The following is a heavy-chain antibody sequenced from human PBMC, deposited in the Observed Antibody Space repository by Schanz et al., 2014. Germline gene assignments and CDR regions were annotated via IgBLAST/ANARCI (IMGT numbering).Heavy chain of an antibody. Sequence: EVQLLESGGGLIQPGGSLRLSCAVSGFSVSTNYMSWARQAPGKGLEWISFLYINAGSTRYADSVKGRFFISRDSSKNTLFLQMNSLRADDTAIYFCARDEGRDGYNLAFDVWGQGTLVTVSS. CDR3: ARDEGRDGYNLAFDV. CDR2: LYINAGST. D-gene: IGHD2-21*01. CDR1: GFSVSTNY. J-gene: IGHJ3*01. V-gene: IGHV3-53*01.